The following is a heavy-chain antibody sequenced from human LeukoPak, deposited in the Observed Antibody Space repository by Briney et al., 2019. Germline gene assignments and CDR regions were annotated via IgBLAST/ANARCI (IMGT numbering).Heavy chain of an antibody. CDR1: GGSVSSTNW. CDR3: AREGGFSRPLDY. V-gene: IGHV4-4*02. J-gene: IGHJ4*02. Sequence: KASETLSLTCGVSGGSVSSTNWWTWIRQPPGKGLEWIGEVHLDGRTNFNPSLKSRLTMSVDLSENHVSLKLTSVTAADTAVYYCAREGGFSRPLDYSGQGTLLSVSS. CDR2: VHLDGRT. D-gene: IGHD6-25*01.